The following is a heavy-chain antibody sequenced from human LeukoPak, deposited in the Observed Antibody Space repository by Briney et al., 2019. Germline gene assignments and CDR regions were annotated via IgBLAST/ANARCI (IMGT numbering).Heavy chain of an antibody. V-gene: IGHV4-39*01. CDR1: GGSISSGDYY. CDR3: ARQYSSSSSYYYYYMDV. D-gene: IGHD6-6*01. CDR2: IYYSGST. Sequence: SETLSLTCTVSGGSISSGDYYWSWLRQPPGKGLEWIGRIYYSGSTYYNPSLKSRVTISVDTSKNQFSLKLSSVTAADTAVYYCARQYSSSSSYYYYYMDVWGKGTTVTVSS. J-gene: IGHJ6*03.